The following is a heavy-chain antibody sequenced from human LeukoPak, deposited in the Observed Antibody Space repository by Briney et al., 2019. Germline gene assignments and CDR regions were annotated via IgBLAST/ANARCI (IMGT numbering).Heavy chain of an antibody. CDR1: GFTFGDYS. Sequence: PGGSLRLSCVSSGFTFGDYSMSWFRQAPGKGLEWVGFIRSKAYGGTTDYAASVKGRFTISRDDSKNTLYLQMNSLKTEDTAVYYCTTESSLLWFGELLSESDYWGQGTLVTVSS. D-gene: IGHD3-10*01. V-gene: IGHV3-49*03. J-gene: IGHJ4*02. CDR3: TTESSLLWFGELLSESDY. CDR2: IRSKAYGGTT.